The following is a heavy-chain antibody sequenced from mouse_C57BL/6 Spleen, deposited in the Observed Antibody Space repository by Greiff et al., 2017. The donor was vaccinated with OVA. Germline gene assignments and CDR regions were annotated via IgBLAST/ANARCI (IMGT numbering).Heavy chain of an antibody. J-gene: IGHJ4*01. CDR3: TTCHPYDYDGAMDY. Sequence: DVKLQESGAELVRPGASVKLSCTASGFNIKDYYMHWVKQRPEQGLEWIGRIDPEDGDTEYAPKFQGKATMTADTSSNTAYLQLSSLTSEDTAVYYCTTCHPYDYDGAMDYWGQGTSVTVSS. D-gene: IGHD2-4*01. CDR1: GFNIKDYY. V-gene: IGHV14-1*01. CDR2: IDPEDGDT.